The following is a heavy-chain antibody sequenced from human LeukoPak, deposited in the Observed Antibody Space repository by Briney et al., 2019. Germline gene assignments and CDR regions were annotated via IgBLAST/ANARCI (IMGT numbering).Heavy chain of an antibody. V-gene: IGHV4-38-2*01. J-gene: IGHJ3*01. CDR3: ARLDGSYRLGAFDV. D-gene: IGHD1-26*01. CDR2: IYHSGST. Sequence: SETLSLTCAVSGYSISSGYYWGWIRQPPGKALEWIGSIYHSGSTYYNPSLKSRVTISVDTSKNQFSLRLSSVTAADTAVYYCARLDGSYRLGAFDVWGQGTMVTVFS. CDR1: GYSISSGYY.